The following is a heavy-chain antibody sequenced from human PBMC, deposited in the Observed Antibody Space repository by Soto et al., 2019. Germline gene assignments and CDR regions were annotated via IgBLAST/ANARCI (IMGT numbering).Heavy chain of an antibody. CDR3: ARSDGFLEWFPTGYYYYGMDV. D-gene: IGHD3-3*01. V-gene: IGHV3-74*01. J-gene: IGHJ6*02. Sequence: QPCWSVRHSVASAGCVFSGCCRNCIRKAPGKGLVWVSRINSDGSSTSYADSVKGRFTISRDNAKNTLYLQMNSLRAEDTAVYYCARSDGFLEWFPTGYYYYGMDVWGQGTTVTVSS. CDR1: GCVFSGCC. CDR2: INSDGSST.